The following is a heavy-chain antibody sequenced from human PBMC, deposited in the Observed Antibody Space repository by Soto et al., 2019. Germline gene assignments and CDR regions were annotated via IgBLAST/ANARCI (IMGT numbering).Heavy chain of an antibody. Sequence: SVKVSCKASGGTFSSYAISWVRQAPGQGLEWMGGIIPIFGTANYAQKFQGRVTITADESTSTAYMELSSLRSEETAVYYCARRSHLVPAAIAPYDYYGMDVWGQGTTVTVSS. CDR2: IIPIFGTA. D-gene: IGHD2-2*02. V-gene: IGHV1-69*13. J-gene: IGHJ6*02. CDR1: GGTFSSYA. CDR3: ARRSHLVPAAIAPYDYYGMDV.